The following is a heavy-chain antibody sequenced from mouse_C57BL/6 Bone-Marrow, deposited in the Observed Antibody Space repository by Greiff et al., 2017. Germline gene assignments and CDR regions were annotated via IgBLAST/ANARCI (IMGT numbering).Heavy chain of an antibody. Sequence: EVQLQQSGAELVRPGASVKLSCTASGFNIKDDYMHWVKQRPEQGLEWIGWIDPENGDTEYASKFQGKATITADTSSTTAYLQLSSLTAEDTAVYYCTTAAYYYGRSYYARGDWGQGASVTVSS. D-gene: IGHD1-1*01. CDR1: GFNIKDDY. CDR2: IDPENGDT. CDR3: TTAAYYYGRSYYARGD. J-gene: IGHJ4*01. V-gene: IGHV14-4*01.